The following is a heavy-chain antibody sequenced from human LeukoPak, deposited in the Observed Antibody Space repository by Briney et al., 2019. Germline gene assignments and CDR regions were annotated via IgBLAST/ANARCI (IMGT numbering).Heavy chain of an antibody. CDR2: IYYSGST. D-gene: IGHD3-10*01. Sequence: SETLSLTCTVSGGSISSYYWSWIRQPPGEGLEWIGYIYYSGSTNYNPSLKSRVIISVDTSKNQFSLKLSSVTPADTAVYYCAGGGYYGSGNDFRFDPWGQGTLVTVSS. CDR3: AGGGYYGSGNDFRFDP. J-gene: IGHJ5*02. V-gene: IGHV4-59*01. CDR1: GGSISSYY.